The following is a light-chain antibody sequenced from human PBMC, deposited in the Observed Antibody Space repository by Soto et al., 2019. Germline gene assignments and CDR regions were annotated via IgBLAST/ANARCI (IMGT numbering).Light chain of an antibody. CDR1: QSVSGN. J-gene: IGKJ1*01. V-gene: IGKV3-15*01. Sequence: EIVMTQSPATLSVSPGERATLSCRASQSVSGNLAWYQQKPGQAPRLLIYGASTRATGIPARFSGSGSGTESTLTISSLQSEDFAIYYCQQYNNWPPSFGQGTKVEIK. CDR2: GAS. CDR3: QQYNNWPPS.